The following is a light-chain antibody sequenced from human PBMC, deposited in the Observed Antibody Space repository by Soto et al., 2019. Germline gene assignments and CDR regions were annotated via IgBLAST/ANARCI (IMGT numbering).Light chain of an antibody. CDR1: QSVSGN. J-gene: IGKJ1*01. V-gene: IGKV3-15*01. Sequence: EIVMTQSPATLSVSPGERATLSCRASQSVSGNLAWYQQKPGQAPRLLIYGASTRATGIPARFSGSGSGTESTLTISSLQSEDFAIYYCQQYNNWPPSFGQGTKVEIK. CDR2: GAS. CDR3: QQYNNWPPS.